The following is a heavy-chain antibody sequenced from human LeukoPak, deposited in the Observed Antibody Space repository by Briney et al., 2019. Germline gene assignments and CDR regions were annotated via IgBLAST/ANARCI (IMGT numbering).Heavy chain of an antibody. V-gene: IGHV3-74*01. CDR2: INSDGSST. J-gene: IGHJ4*02. Sequence: GGSLRLSCAASGFTFSSYWMHWVRQAPGKGLVGVSRINSDGSSTSYADSVKGRFTISRDNAKNTLYLQMNSLRAEDTAVYYCAREDYGSGSYYLDYWGQGTLVTVSS. CDR3: AREDYGSGSYYLDY. CDR1: GFTFSSYW. D-gene: IGHD3-10*01.